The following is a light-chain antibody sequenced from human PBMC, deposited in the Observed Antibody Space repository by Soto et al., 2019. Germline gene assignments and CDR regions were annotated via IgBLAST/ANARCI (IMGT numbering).Light chain of an antibody. Sequence: QSALTQPASVSGSPGQSITISCTGTSSDIGGSILVSWYQQEPGKAPKLMIYEGSKRPSGVSNRFSGSKSGNTASLTISGLQAGDEAAYYCSAYAGSSAPVLFGGGTKVTVL. J-gene: IGLJ2*01. V-gene: IGLV2-14*02. CDR3: SAYAGSSAPVL. CDR2: EGS. CDR1: SSDIGGSIL.